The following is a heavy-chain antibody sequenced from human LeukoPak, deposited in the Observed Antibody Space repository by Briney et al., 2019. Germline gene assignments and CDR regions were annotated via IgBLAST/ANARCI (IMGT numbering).Heavy chain of an antibody. J-gene: IGHJ3*02. CDR1: GYTFTGYY. Sequence: GASVKVSCKASGYTFTGYYMHWVRQAPGQGLEWMGWINPNSGGTNYAQKFQGRVTMTTDTSISTAYMELSSLRSDDTAAYYCARVPPYYYDSSGYYYDAFDIWGQGTMVTVSS. CDR2: INPNSGGT. V-gene: IGHV1-2*02. CDR3: ARVPPYYYDSSGYYYDAFDI. D-gene: IGHD3-22*01.